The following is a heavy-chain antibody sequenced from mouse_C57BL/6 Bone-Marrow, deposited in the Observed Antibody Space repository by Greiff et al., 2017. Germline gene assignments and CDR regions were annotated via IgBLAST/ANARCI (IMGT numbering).Heavy chain of an antibody. CDR1: GSTFPSSA. J-gene: IGHJ1*03. D-gene: IGHD1-1*01. CDR3: ARDYGSSYWYFDV. V-gene: IGHV1-85*01. Sequence: VQLPQSGPELFPPGSSLPLSCPASGSTFPSSALNWVQPRPGPGLEWIGWIYPRDGSTKYNEKFKGKATLTVDTSSSTAYMELHSLTSEDSAVYFCARDYGSSYWYFDVWGTGTTVTVSS. CDR2: IYPRDGST.